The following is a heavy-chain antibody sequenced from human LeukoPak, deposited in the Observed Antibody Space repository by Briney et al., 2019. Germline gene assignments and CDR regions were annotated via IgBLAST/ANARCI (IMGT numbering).Heavy chain of an antibody. D-gene: IGHD4-23*01. J-gene: IGHJ4*02. CDR2: ISSDGGTT. CDR3: VKPAGGPRSQYYFDS. V-gene: IGHV3-64D*06. Sequence: PGGSLRLSCSASGFIFNNYPMQWVRQAAGKGLDYISAISSDGGTTYYADSVKGRFTISRGNSKNTLYLQLSSLRTEDTAVYYCVKPAGGPRSQYYFDSWGQGTLVTVSS. CDR1: GFIFNNYP.